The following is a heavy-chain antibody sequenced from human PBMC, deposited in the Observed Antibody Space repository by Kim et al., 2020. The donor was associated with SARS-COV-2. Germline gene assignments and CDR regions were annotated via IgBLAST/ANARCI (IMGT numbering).Heavy chain of an antibody. D-gene: IGHD6-19*01. V-gene: IGHV1-3*01. CDR3: ARSGGSGWYGWFDP. CDR1: GYTFTSYA. CDR2: INAGNGNT. Sequence: ASVKVSCKASGYTFTSYAMHWVRQAPGQRLEWMGWINAGNGNTKYSQKFQGRVTITRDTSASTAYMELSSLRSEDTAVYYCARSGGSGWYGWFDPWGQGTLVTVSS. J-gene: IGHJ5*02.